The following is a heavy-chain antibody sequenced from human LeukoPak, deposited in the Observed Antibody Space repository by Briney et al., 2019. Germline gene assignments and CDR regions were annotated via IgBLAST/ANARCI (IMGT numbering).Heavy chain of an antibody. V-gene: IGHV4-59*01. CDR2: VYYSGIT. CDR1: GASISGYY. D-gene: IGHD3-22*01. CDR3: ARVLLSSGSSS. J-gene: IGHJ5*02. Sequence: SETLSLTCSVSGASISGYYYNWIRQPPGKGLEWIGYVYYSGITNFNPSLKSRVTMSVDTSKNQFSLKVSSVTAADTAVYYCARVLLSSGSSSWGQGTLVTVSS.